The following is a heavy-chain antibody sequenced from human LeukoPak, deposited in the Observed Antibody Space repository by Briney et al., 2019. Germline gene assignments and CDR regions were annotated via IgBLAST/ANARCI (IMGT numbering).Heavy chain of an antibody. D-gene: IGHD6-6*01. CDR3: ARIQSRIIAARPGNPAFDY. Sequence: ASVKVSCKASGYTFTSYDISCVRQAPGQGLEWMGWISTYNDNTRYAQKLQGRVTMTTDTSTSTVYMELKSLRSDDTAVYYCARIQSRIIAARPGNPAFDYWGRGTLVTVSS. J-gene: IGHJ4*02. V-gene: IGHV1-18*01. CDR2: ISTYNDNT. CDR1: GYTFTSYD.